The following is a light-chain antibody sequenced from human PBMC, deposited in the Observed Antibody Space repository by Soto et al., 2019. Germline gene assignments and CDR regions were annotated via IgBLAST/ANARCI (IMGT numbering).Light chain of an antibody. CDR1: SSDVGAFDY. CDR3: SSYTSSSTNVV. Sequence: QSALTQPASVSGSPGQSITISCTGTSSDVGAFDYVSWYQQHPGKAPKLMIYGVSYRPSGVSNRFSGARSGSTASLTISGLQAEDEADYYCSSYTSSSTNVVFGGGTKLTVL. V-gene: IGLV2-14*01. CDR2: GVS. J-gene: IGLJ2*01.